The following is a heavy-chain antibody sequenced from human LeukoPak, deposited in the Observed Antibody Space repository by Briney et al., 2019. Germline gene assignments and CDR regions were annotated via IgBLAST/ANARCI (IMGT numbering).Heavy chain of an antibody. Sequence: PSETLSLTCTLSGGSISSSYWSWIRQPPGKGLEWIGYIYYSGSTNYNPSLKSRVPISVDTSKNQFSLKLSSVTAADTAVYYCARGVDGSGSYKFGMDVWGQGTTVTVSS. CDR3: ARGVDGSGSYKFGMDV. CDR2: IYYSGST. D-gene: IGHD3-10*01. V-gene: IGHV4-59*08. J-gene: IGHJ6*02. CDR1: GGSISSSY.